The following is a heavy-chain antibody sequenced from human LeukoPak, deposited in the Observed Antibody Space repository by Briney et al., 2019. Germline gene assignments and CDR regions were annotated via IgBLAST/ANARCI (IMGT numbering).Heavy chain of an antibody. D-gene: IGHD3-22*01. J-gene: IGHJ3*02. CDR3: ARDPHYYDSSGYTRGAFDI. V-gene: IGHV3-21*01. CDR1: GFTFSSYS. Sequence: PGGSLRLSCAASGFTFSSYSMNWVRQAPGKGLEWVSSISSSSSYIYYADSVKGRFTISRDNAKNSLYLQMNSLRAEDTAVYYCARDPHYYDSSGYTRGAFDIWGQGTMVTVSS. CDR2: ISSSSSYI.